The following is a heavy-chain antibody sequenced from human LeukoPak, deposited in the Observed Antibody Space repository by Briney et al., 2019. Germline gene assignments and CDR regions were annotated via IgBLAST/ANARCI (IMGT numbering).Heavy chain of an antibody. V-gene: IGHV3-64*01. CDR2: ISSNGGTS. D-gene: IGHD3-22*01. CDR3: ARERYSESTCYYYDY. CDR1: GFTFSGYA. J-gene: IGHJ4*02. Sequence: GGSLRLSCAASGFTFSGYAMHWVRQAPGKGLEYVSVISSNGGTSYYANSVKGRFTISRDNSKNTLYLQMGSLRAEDMAVYFCARERYSESTCYYYDYWGQGTLVTVSS.